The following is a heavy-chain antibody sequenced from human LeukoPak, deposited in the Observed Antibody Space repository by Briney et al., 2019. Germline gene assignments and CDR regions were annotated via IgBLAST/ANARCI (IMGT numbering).Heavy chain of an antibody. CDR1: GFTFSNYA. Sequence: GGSLRLSCAASGFTFSNYAMSWVRQAPGKGLEWVSSITGSGGSTKYADSVKGRFTISRDNSKNTLYLQMSSLRAEDTAVYYCAKDRDGYSSACWHYWGQGTLVTVSS. J-gene: IGHJ4*02. V-gene: IGHV3-23*01. CDR2: ITGSGGST. D-gene: IGHD6-19*01. CDR3: AKDRDGYSSACWHY.